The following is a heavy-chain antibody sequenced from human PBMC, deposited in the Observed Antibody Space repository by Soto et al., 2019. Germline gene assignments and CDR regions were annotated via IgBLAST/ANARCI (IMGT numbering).Heavy chain of an antibody. J-gene: IGHJ6*02. CDR3: ARDRGEQLGPYYYYGMDV. D-gene: IGHD6-6*01. Sequence: PSETLSLTCTVSGGSISSYYWSWIRQPPGKGLEWIGYIYYSGSTNYNPSLKSRVTISVDTSKNQFSLKLSSVTAADTAVYYCARDRGEQLGPYYYYGMDVWGQGTTVTVSS. V-gene: IGHV4-59*01. CDR2: IYYSGST. CDR1: GGSISSYY.